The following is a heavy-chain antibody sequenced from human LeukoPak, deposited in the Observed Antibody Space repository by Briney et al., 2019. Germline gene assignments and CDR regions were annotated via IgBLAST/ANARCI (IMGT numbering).Heavy chain of an antibody. CDR3: ARVSVVYDSSGYYARFSDY. CDR1: GFTFDDYA. J-gene: IGHJ4*02. V-gene: IGHV3-9*01. D-gene: IGHD3-22*01. CDR2: ISWNSGSI. Sequence: GGSLRLSCAASGFTFDDYAMHWVRQAPGKGLEWVSGISWNSGSIGYADSVKGRFTISRDNAKNSLYLQMNSLRAEDTAVYYCARVSVVYDSSGYYARFSDYWGQGTLVTVSS.